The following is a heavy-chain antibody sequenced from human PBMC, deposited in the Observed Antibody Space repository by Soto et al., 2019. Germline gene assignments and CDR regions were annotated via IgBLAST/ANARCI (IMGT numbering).Heavy chain of an antibody. V-gene: IGHV3-7*04. CDR1: GFTFSSYW. Sequence: GGSLRLSCAVSGFTFSSYWMTWVRQAPGKGLEWVANIKQDGTEKYYVDSVKGRFTIFRDNAKNSVYLQMNSLRAEDTAVYYCARVMAVAGIFDYWGQGTLVTVSS. CDR3: ARVMAVAGIFDY. J-gene: IGHJ4*02. D-gene: IGHD6-19*01. CDR2: IKQDGTEK.